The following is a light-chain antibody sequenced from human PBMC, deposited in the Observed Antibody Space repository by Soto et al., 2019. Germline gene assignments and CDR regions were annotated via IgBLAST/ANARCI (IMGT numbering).Light chain of an antibody. CDR1: TIGDKR. Sequence: SYVLTQPPSVSVAPEKTATITCGGNTIGDKRVHWYRQKPGQAPVLLISYDSDRPSGIHERFSGSNSGNTATLTISRVEAGDEADYYCQVWDIMTDNYVFGGGTKLTVL. CDR3: QVWDIMTDNYV. J-gene: IGLJ1*01. CDR2: YDS. V-gene: IGLV3-21*04.